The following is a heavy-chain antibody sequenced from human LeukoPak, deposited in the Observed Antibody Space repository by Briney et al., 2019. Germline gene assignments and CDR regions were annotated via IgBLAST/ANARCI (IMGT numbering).Heavy chain of an antibody. CDR2: IIPIIGTA. Sequence: SVKVSCKASGGTFSSYAISWVRQAPGQGLEWMGGIIPIIGTANYAQKFQGRVTITADESTSTAYMELSSLRSEDTAVYYCARGRGYYDSSGYYPFDYWGQGTLVTVSS. J-gene: IGHJ4*02. V-gene: IGHV1-69*13. D-gene: IGHD3-22*01. CDR3: ARGRGYYDSSGYYPFDY. CDR1: GGTFSSYA.